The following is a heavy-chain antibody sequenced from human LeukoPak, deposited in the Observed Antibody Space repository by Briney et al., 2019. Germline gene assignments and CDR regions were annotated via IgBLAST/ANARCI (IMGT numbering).Heavy chain of an antibody. CDR3: TRGDYGDLDY. D-gene: IGHD4-17*01. CDR1: GFTFGDYA. J-gene: IGHJ4*02. CDR2: IRSKAYGGTT. V-gene: IGHV3-49*04. Sequence: GGSLRLSCTASGFTFGDYAMGWVRQAPGKGLEWVGFIRSKAYGGTTEYAASVKGRFTISRDDSKSIAYLQMNSLKTEDTAVYYCTRGDYGDLDYWGQGTLVTVSS.